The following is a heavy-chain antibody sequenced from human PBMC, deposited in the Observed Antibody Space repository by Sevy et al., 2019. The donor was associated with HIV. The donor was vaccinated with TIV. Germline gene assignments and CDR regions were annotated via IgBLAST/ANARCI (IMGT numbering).Heavy chain of an antibody. Sequence: GGSLRLSCAASGFTFSTYGRHWVRQAPGKGLEWVAVISYDGRHNYYADSVKGRFTISRDNSKNTLDLQINSLRAEDTAAYYCANDRDIVIVLGATALRQWGQGTLVTVSS. V-gene: IGHV3-30*18. CDR2: ISYDGRHN. CDR1: GFTFSTYG. CDR3: ANDRDIVIVLGATALRQ. J-gene: IGHJ1*01. D-gene: IGHD2-15*01.